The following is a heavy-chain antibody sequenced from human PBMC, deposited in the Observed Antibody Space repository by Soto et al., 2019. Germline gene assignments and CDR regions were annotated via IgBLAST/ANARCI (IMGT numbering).Heavy chain of an antibody. CDR1: GYTFTRYA. CDR3: ARDRRQVPVLGLYYYDY. V-gene: IGHV1-3*01. J-gene: IGHJ4*02. CDR2: INVGNGNT. Sequence: GASVKVSCKASGYTFTRYAMHWVRQAPGQRLEWMGWINVGNGNTKYSQKFQGRVTITRDTSASTAYVEVSSLTSEDTAVYYCARDRRQVPVLGLYYYDYWGQGTLVTAPQ. D-gene: IGHD3-16*01.